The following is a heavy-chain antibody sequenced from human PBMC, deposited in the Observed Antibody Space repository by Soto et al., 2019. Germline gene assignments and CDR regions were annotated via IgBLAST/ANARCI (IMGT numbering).Heavy chain of an antibody. CDR1: GFNFRSYG. CDR2: ISYDGSAK. V-gene: IGHV3-30*18. CDR3: AKDEGAEDDILTGYPLFDY. Sequence: QVQLVASGGGVVQPGRSLRLSCAASGFNFRSYGMHWVRQAPGKGLEWVAVISYDGSAKWYVDSVKGRFTISRDTSKNILYLQMNSLRAEDTAVYYCAKDEGAEDDILTGYPLFDYRGQGILVTVSS. D-gene: IGHD3-9*01. J-gene: IGHJ4*02.